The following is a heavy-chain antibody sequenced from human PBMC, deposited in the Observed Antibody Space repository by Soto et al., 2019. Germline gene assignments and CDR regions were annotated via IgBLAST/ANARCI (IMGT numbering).Heavy chain of an antibody. CDR2: ISGGGETT. J-gene: IGHJ4*02. CDR3: AFNSGSGSYYFDY. Sequence: EVQLLESGGGLVQPGGSLRLSCAASGFTFSSYAMWWVRQAPGKGLECVSAISGGGETTYYADSVKGRFTISRDNSKNTPYLRMNSLRAEDTAVYYCAFNSGSGSYYFDYWGQGTLVTVSS. D-gene: IGHD3-10*01. V-gene: IGHV3-23*01. CDR1: GFTFSSYA.